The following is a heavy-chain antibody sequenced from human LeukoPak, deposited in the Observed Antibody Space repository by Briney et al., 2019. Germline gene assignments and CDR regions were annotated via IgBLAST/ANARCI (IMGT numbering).Heavy chain of an antibody. Sequence: GASVKVSCKASGYTFTGYYMHWVRQAPGQGLEWMGWINPNSGGTNYAQKFQGRVTMTRDTSISTAYMELSRLRSDDTAVYYCARDPQAVGLLWFGGGWFDPWGQGTLVTVSS. CDR2: INPNSGGT. D-gene: IGHD3-10*01. J-gene: IGHJ5*02. V-gene: IGHV1-2*02. CDR1: GYTFTGYY. CDR3: ARDPQAVGLLWFGGGWFDP.